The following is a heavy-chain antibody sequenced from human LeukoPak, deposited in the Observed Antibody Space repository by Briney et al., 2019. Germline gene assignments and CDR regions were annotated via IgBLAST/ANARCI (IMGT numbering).Heavy chain of an antibody. J-gene: IGHJ3*02. CDR3: ARDRFPEGNDALDI. Sequence: PGGSLRLSCAASGFTVSSYGMSWVRQAPGKGLEWVSAISGSGGSTYYADSVKGRFTISRDNAKNSLYLQMNSLRAEDTALYYCARDRFPEGNDALDIWGQGTMVTVSS. D-gene: IGHD1-14*01. CDR1: GFTVSSYG. CDR2: ISGSGGST. V-gene: IGHV3-23*01.